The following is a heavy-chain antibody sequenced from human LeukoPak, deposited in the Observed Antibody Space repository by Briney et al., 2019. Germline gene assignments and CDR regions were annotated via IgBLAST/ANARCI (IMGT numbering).Heavy chain of an antibody. J-gene: IGHJ4*02. D-gene: IGHD3-22*01. Sequence: PSETLSLTCAVYGGSFSGYYWSWIRQHPGKGLEWIGYIYYSGSTYYNPSLKSRVTISVDTSKNQFSLKLSSVTAADTAVYYCASEDSSGYYYGYWGQGTLVTVSS. CDR2: IYYSGST. CDR1: GGSFSGYY. V-gene: IGHV4-31*11. CDR3: ASEDSSGYYYGY.